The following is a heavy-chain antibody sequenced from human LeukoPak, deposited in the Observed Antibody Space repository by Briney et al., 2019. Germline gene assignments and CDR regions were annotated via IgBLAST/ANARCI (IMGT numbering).Heavy chain of an antibody. CDR1: GGSISSSSYY. V-gene: IGHV4-39*07. D-gene: IGHD6-19*01. J-gene: IGHJ4*02. Sequence: SETLSLTCTVSGGSISSSSYYWGWIRQPPGKGLEWIGSIYYSGGTYYNPSLKSRVTISVDTSKNQFSLKLSSVTAADTAVYYCARENSSGWYGGHFDYWGQGTLVTVSS. CDR3: ARENSSGWYGGHFDY. CDR2: IYYSGGT.